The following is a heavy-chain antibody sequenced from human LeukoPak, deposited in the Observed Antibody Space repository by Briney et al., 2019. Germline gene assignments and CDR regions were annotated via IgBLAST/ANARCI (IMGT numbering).Heavy chain of an antibody. Sequence: ASVKVSCKASGYTFTSYGISWVRQAPGQGLEWMGWMNPNSGNTGYAQKFQGRVTMTRNTSISTAYMELSSLRSEDTAVYYCARGVNRYYYYGMDVWGQGTTVTVSS. CDR1: GYTFTSYG. CDR3: ARGVNRYYYYGMDV. V-gene: IGHV1-8*02. J-gene: IGHJ6*02. CDR2: MNPNSGNT.